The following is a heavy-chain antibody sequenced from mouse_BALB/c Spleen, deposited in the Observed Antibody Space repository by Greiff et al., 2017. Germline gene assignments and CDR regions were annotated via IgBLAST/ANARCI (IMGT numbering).Heavy chain of an antibody. CDR2: INPGSGGT. D-gene: IGHD2-1*01. J-gene: IGHJ4*01. V-gene: IGHV1-54*01. CDR3: ARSYGNYPYYAMDY. CDR1: GYAFTNYL. Sequence: VKLQQSGAELVRPGTSVKVSCKASGYAFTNYLIEWVKQRPGQGLEWIGVINPGSGGTNYNEKFKGKATLTADKSSSTAYMQLSSLTSDDSAVYFCARSYGNYPYYAMDYWGQGTSVTVSS.